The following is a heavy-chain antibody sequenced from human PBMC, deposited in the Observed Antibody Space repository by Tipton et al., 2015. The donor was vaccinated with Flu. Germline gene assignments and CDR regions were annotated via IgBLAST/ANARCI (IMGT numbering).Heavy chain of an antibody. D-gene: IGHD2-8*01. Sequence: TLSLTCTVSETSVSSPNWWTWVRQAPGKGPEWIGRVYRDGTTHYNPSLRGRATISLDKSKNQFSLRVDYVTTADTAVYYCARQYETMYGVIVMTRLDTWGQGIKVTVSS. CDR1: ETSVSSPNW. V-gene: IGHV4-4*02. CDR2: VYRDGTT. J-gene: IGHJ5*02. CDR3: ARQYETMYGVIVMTRLDT.